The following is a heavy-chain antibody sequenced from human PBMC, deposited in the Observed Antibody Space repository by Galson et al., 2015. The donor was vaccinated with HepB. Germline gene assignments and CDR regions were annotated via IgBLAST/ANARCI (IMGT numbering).Heavy chain of an antibody. J-gene: IGHJ4*02. V-gene: IGHV3-33*01. Sequence: SLRLSCAASGFTFSSYGMHWVRQAPGKGLEWVAVIWYDGSNKYYADSVKGRFTITRDNSKNTLYLQMNSLRAEDTAVYYCASGYYYGSGPPGYWGQGTLVTVSS. D-gene: IGHD3-10*01. CDR1: GFTFSSYG. CDR2: IWYDGSNK. CDR3: ASGYYYGSGPPGY.